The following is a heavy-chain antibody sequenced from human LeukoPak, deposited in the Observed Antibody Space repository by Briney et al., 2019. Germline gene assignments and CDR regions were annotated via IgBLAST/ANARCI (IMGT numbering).Heavy chain of an antibody. Sequence: SETLSLTRTVSGGSISSYYWSWIRQPPGKGLEWIGYIYYSGSTNYNPSLKSRVTISVDTSKNQFSLKLSSVTAADTAVYYCARHNRENWFDPWGQGTLVTVSS. CDR3: ARHNRENWFDP. CDR1: GGSISSYY. CDR2: IYYSGST. V-gene: IGHV4-59*08. J-gene: IGHJ5*02. D-gene: IGHD3-10*01.